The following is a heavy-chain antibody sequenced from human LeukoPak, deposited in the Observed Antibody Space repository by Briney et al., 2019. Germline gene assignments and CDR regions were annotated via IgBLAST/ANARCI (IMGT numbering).Heavy chain of an antibody. CDR2: IYTSGST. V-gene: IGHV4-4*07. J-gene: IGHJ6*03. D-gene: IGHD6-19*01. CDR3: ARLRAVAGWRYYMDV. CDR1: GYSISSGYY. Sequence: SETLSLTCTVSGYSISSGYYWSWIRQPAGKGLEWIGRIYTSGSTNYNPSLKSRVTMSVDTSKNQFSLKLSSVTAADTAVYYCARLRAVAGWRYYMDVWGKGTTVTISS.